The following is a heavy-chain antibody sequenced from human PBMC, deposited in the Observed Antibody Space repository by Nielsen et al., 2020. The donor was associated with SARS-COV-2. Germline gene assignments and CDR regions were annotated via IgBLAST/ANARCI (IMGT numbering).Heavy chain of an antibody. J-gene: IGHJ4*02. D-gene: IGHD3-9*01. V-gene: IGHV3-74*01. CDR2: INNDGSKP. CDR3: AKGRHNYHLLTGSCDS. Sequence: GGSLRLSCEASGFTFSNYWMHWVRQVPGKGLVWVSRINNDGSKPSYADSVEGRFTISRDNAKNTLYLQMNSLRAEDTAVYYCAKGRHNYHLLTGSCDSWGQGALVTVSS. CDR1: GFTFSNYW.